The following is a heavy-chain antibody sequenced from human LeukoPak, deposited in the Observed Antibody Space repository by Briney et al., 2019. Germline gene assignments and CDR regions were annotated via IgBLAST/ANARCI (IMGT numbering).Heavy chain of an antibody. V-gene: IGHV3-30*05. CDR3: ARGIAVAGPGANWFDP. CDR1: GFTFSDYS. J-gene: IGHJ5*02. CDR2: ISYDGSNK. Sequence: GGSLRLSCAASGFTFSDYSMNWVRQAPGKGLEWVAVISYDGSNKYYADSVKGRFTISRDNSKNTLYLQMNSLRAEDTAVYYCARGIAVAGPGANWFDPWGQGTLVTVSS. D-gene: IGHD6-19*01.